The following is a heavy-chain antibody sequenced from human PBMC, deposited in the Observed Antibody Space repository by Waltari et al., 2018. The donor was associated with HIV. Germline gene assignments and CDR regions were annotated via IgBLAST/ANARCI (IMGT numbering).Heavy chain of an antibody. Sequence: QVQLVQSGAEVKKPGASVKVSCKVSGHTLSELSMHWVRQVPGKGLEWMGNFDPEDEEKIYARKFQGRVTMTEDTASDTAYMELSSLTSGDTAVYYCATDFSGMVRAYSYYSLDVWGQGTTVTVSS. CDR3: ATDFSGMVRAYSYYSLDV. CDR2: FDPEDEEK. V-gene: IGHV1-24*01. CDR1: GHTLSELS. J-gene: IGHJ6*02. D-gene: IGHD3-10*01.